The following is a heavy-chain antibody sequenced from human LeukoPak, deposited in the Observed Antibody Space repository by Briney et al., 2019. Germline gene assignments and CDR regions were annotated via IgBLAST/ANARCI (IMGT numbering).Heavy chain of an antibody. CDR1: GGTFISYA. Sequence: ASVKVSCKASGGTFISYAISWVRQAPGQRLEWMGWINAGNGNTKYSQKFQGRVTITRDTSASTAYMELSSLRSEDTAVYYCARAGGGYVSGWPLDYWGQGTLVTVSS. CDR2: INAGNGNT. J-gene: IGHJ4*02. D-gene: IGHD5-12*01. V-gene: IGHV1-3*01. CDR3: ARAGGGYVSGWPLDY.